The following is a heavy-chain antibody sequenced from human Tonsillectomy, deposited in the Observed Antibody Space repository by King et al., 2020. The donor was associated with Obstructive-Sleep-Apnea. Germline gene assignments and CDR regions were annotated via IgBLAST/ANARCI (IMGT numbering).Heavy chain of an antibody. CDR3: ARGSYYYDSSGYPLVDY. J-gene: IGHJ4*02. V-gene: IGHV1-2*04. CDR1: GYTFTGYY. CDR2: INPNSGGT. Sequence: QLVQSGAEVKKPGASVKVSCKASGYTFTGYYMHWVRQAPGQGLDWMGWINPNSGGTNYAQKFQGWVTMTRDTSISTAYMELSRLRSDDTAVYYCARGSYYYDSSGYPLVDYWGQGTLVTVSS. D-gene: IGHD3-22*01.